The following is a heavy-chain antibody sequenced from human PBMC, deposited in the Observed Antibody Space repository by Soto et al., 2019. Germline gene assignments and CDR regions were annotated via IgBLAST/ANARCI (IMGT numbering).Heavy chain of an antibody. CDR2: ISGSGGST. Sequence: GGSLRLSCAASGFTFSSYAMSWVRQAPGKGLEWVSAISGSGGSTYYADSVKGRFTISRDNSKNTLYLQMNSLRAEDTAVYYCAKMGAGYSSSPDNYFDYWGQGTLVTVSS. CDR1: GFTFSSYA. D-gene: IGHD6-6*01. J-gene: IGHJ4*02. V-gene: IGHV3-23*01. CDR3: AKMGAGYSSSPDNYFDY.